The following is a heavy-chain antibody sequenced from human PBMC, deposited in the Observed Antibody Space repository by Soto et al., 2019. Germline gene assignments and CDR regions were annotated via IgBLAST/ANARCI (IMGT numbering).Heavy chain of an antibody. Sequence: QVQLVESGGGVVQPGRSLRLSCAASGFTFSSYGMHWVRQAPGKGLEWVAVISYDGSNKYYADSVKGRFTISRDNSKNTLYLQMNSLIAEDTAVYYCAKGGIAVAGFDYWGQGTLVTVSS. V-gene: IGHV3-30*18. D-gene: IGHD6-19*01. CDR1: GFTFSSYG. CDR3: AKGGIAVAGFDY. J-gene: IGHJ4*02. CDR2: ISYDGSNK.